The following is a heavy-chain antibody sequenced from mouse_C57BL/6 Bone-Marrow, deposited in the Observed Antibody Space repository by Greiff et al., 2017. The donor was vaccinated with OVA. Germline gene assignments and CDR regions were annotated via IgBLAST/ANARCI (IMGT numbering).Heavy chain of an antibody. CDR2: SRNKANDYTT. CDR1: GFTFSDFY. V-gene: IGHV7-1*01. D-gene: IGHD1-1*01. J-gene: IGHJ2*01. Sequence: EVKLVESGGGLVQSGRSLRLSCATSGFTFSDFYMEWVRQAPGKGLEWIAASRNKANDYTTEYSASVKGRFIVSRDTSQSILYLQMNALRAEDTAIYYCARDPLITTVVARDYWGQGTTLTVSS. CDR3: ARDPLITTVVARDY.